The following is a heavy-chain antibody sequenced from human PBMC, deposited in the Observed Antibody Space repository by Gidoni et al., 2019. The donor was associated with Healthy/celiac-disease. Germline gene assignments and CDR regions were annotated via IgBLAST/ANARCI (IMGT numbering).Heavy chain of an antibody. V-gene: IGHV1-18*01. CDR2: ISAYNGNT. CDR1: GYTFHRYG. D-gene: IGHD1-26*01. CDR3: ARAGPLPLSIVGLPH. Sequence: VPLVQSGAEVKKPGASVMVSCKASGYTFHRYGISWVRQAPGQGLEWMGWISAYNGNTNYAQKLQGRVTMTTDTATSTAYMELRSLRSDDTAVYYCARAGPLPLSIVGLPHWGQGTLVTVSS. J-gene: IGHJ4*02.